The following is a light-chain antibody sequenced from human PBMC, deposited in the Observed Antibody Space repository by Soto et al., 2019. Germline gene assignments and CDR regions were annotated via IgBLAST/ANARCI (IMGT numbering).Light chain of an antibody. J-gene: IGKJ1*01. CDR3: QQRTNWLWT. CDR2: DAS. V-gene: IGKV3-11*01. CDR1: QSVGSL. Sequence: VLKQSPCTLSLSPGERAILSCRASQSVGSLLAWYQHNPGQAPRLLIFDASYRAAGIPARFRGSGSGTDFTLTIDSLEPEDFAVYYCQQRTNWLWTFGPGTKVDIK.